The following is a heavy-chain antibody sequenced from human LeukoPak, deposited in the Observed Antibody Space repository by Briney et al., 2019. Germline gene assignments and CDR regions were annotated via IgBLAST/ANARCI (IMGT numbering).Heavy chain of an antibody. V-gene: IGHV3-21*01. D-gene: IGHD6-13*01. CDR3: ARASAAGTNFDY. Sequence: PGGSLRLSCAAPGFTFSSYSMNWVHQAPGKGLEWVSSISSSSSYIYYADSVKGRFTISRDNAKNSLYLQMNSLRAEDTAVYYCARASAAGTNFDYWGQGTLVTVSS. CDR2: ISSSSSYI. CDR1: GFTFSSYS. J-gene: IGHJ4*02.